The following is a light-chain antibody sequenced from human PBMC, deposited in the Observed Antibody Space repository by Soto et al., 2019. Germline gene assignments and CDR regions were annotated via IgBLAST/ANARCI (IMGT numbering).Light chain of an antibody. CDR2: GAS. CDR1: QSVSSGY. V-gene: IGKV3-20*01. Sequence: VVLTQSPATLSLSPGERATLSCRASQSVSSGYLAWYQQKPGQAPRLLIYGASRRATGIPDRFSGSGSGTDFTLSISRLEPEDFAVYWCQHYGNSPTFGQGTKVDIK. J-gene: IGKJ1*01. CDR3: QHYGNSPT.